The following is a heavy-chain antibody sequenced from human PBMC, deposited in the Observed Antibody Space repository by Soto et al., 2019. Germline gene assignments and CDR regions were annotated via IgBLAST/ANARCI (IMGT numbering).Heavy chain of an antibody. V-gene: IGHV3-48*02. D-gene: IGHD1-7*01. CDR2: ISSSSSTI. CDR3: ARSNWNYVWAAFDY. Sequence: GGSLRLSCAASGFTFSSYSMNWVRQAPGKGLEWVSYISSSSSTIYYADSVKGRFTISRDNAKNSLYLQMNSLRDEDTAVYYCARSNWNYVWAAFDYWGQGTLVTVSS. J-gene: IGHJ4*02. CDR1: GFTFSSYS.